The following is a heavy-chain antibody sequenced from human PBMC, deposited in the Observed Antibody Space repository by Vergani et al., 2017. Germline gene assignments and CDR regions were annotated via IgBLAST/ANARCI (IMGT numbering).Heavy chain of an antibody. CDR2: IYVSGIT. CDR3: ARDNKQLRQRAFDL. D-gene: IGHD4-23*01. J-gene: IGHJ3*01. Sequence: QVQLQESGPGLVKPSQTLSLTCTVSGASINNDFYYWHWIRQPAGKGLEWIGRIYVSGITDYNSSLQSRVSMSVDTSKNQFSLTVNSVTAADTAVYYCARDNKQLRQRAFDLWGQGTMVTVSS. V-gene: IGHV4-61*02. CDR1: GASINNDFYY.